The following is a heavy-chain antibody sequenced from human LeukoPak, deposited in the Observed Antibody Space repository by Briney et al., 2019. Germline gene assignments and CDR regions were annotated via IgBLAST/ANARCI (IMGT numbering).Heavy chain of an antibody. CDR1: GFTSSSYS. V-gene: IGHV3-21*01. J-gene: IGHJ4*02. CDR2: ISSSSSYI. CDR3: ARAEDIVVVPAAVDY. D-gene: IGHD2-2*01. Sequence: PGGSLRLSCAASGFTSSSYSMNWVRQAPGKGLEWVSSISSSSSYIYYADSVKGRFTISRDNAKNSLYLQMNSLRAEDTAVYYCARAEDIVVVPAAVDYWGQGTLVTVSS.